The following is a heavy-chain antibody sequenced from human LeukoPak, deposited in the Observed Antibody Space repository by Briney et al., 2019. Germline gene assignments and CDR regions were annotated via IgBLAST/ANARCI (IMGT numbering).Heavy chain of an antibody. CDR1: GFTFSSYW. Sequence: GGSLRLSCAASGFTFSSYWMSWVRQAPGKGLEWVANIKQDGSEKYYVDSVKGRFTISRDSAKNSLYLQMNSLRAEDTAVYYCARSYCSSTSCYYGMDVWGQGTTVTVSS. D-gene: IGHD2-2*01. V-gene: IGHV3-7*01. J-gene: IGHJ6*02. CDR2: IKQDGSEK. CDR3: ARSYCSSTSCYYGMDV.